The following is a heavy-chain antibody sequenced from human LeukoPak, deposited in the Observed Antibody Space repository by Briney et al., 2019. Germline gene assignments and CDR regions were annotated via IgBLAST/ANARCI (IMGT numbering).Heavy chain of an antibody. CDR1: GGTFSSYA. J-gene: IGHJ6*02. D-gene: IGHD3-3*01. CDR3: ASRITIFGVDPALYYYGMDV. Sequence: SVKVSCKASGGTFSSYAISWVRQAPGQGLEWMGGIIPTFGTANYAQKFQGRVTITADESTSTTYMELSSLRSEDTAVYYCASRITIFGVDPALYYYGMDVWGQGTTVTVSS. CDR2: IIPTFGTA. V-gene: IGHV1-69*13.